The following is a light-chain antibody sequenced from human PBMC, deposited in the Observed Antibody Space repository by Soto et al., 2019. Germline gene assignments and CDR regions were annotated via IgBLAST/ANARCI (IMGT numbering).Light chain of an antibody. J-gene: IGLJ2*01. CDR3: SSYVGNNNFV. CDR1: SSDVGGFDY. CDR2: EVR. Sequence: QSALTQPPSASGSPGQSVTISCTGTSSDVGGFDYVSWYQQHPGKAPKLLIYEVRERPSGVPVRFSGSKSGNRASLTVSRLQADDEADYYCSSYVGNNNFVFGGGTKVTVL. V-gene: IGLV2-8*01.